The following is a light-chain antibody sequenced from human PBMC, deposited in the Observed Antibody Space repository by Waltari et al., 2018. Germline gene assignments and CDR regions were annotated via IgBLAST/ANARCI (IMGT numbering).Light chain of an antibody. Sequence: DIVMTQSPDSLAVSLGERATVNCKSSQSVLSTSNNKNYLAWYQQKAGQSPKLLIYWASTRESGVPGRFSGSGSGTDFTLTISSLQAEDVAVYYCQQYYGSPLTFGGGTKVEIK. CDR3: QQYYGSPLT. V-gene: IGKV4-1*01. CDR1: QSVLSTSNNKNY. CDR2: WAS. J-gene: IGKJ4*01.